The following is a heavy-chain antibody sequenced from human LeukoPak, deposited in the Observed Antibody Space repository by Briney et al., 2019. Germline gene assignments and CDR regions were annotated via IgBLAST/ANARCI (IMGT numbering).Heavy chain of an antibody. D-gene: IGHD1-26*01. CDR3: ARDISGSYYFDY. CDR1: GFTFSSDA. CDR2: IWYDGSKK. Sequence: GGSLRLSCAASGFTFSSDAFHWVRQAPGKGLEWVAIIWYDGSKKYYADSLRGRFTISRDNSKNTLYQQMNSLRAEDTAVYYCARDISGSYYFDYWGQGTLVTVSS. V-gene: IGHV3-30*04. J-gene: IGHJ4*02.